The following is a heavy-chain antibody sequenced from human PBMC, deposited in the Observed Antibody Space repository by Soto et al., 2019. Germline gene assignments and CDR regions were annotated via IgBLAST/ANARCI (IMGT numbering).Heavy chain of an antibody. CDR2: ISAYNGNT. V-gene: IGHV1-18*04. Sequence: QVQLVQSGAEVKKPGASVKVSCKASGYTFTSYGISWVRQAPGQGLEWMGWISAYNGNTSYAQKRTGRGNMATATSTSTAYMELRSVRSDDTAVYYCARESSSSSHYYYGMDVWGQGTTVTVSS. J-gene: IGHJ6*02. CDR1: GYTFTSYG. D-gene: IGHD6-6*01. CDR3: ARESSSSSHYYYGMDV.